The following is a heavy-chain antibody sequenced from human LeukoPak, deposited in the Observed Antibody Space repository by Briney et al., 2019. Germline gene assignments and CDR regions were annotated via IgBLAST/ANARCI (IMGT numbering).Heavy chain of an antibody. CDR1: GFTFSSYT. J-gene: IGHJ3*02. D-gene: IGHD1-26*01. CDR3: ASAIVGATRVAFDI. V-gene: IGHV3-21*04. Sequence: GGSLRLSCAASGFTFSSYTMNWVRQAPGKGLEWVSAISSSSSYIYYADSVKGRFTISRHNAKRSLYLQMNSLRAEDTALYYCASAIVGATRVAFDIWGQGTMVTVSS. CDR2: ISSSSSYI.